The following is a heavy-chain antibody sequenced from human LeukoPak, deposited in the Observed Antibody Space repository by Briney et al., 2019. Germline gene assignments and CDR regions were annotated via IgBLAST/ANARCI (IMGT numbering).Heavy chain of an antibody. V-gene: IGHV3-23*01. Sequence: GGSLRLSCAASGFPFSNRAMTWVRQAPGKGLEWVSGIRGSGGSTSYADSVKGRFTISRDSSKKTLYLQPNSLRAEDTALYYCAKCKGDSGGSLDYWGQGPLVTASS. J-gene: IGHJ4*02. CDR2: IRGSGGST. CDR1: GFPFSNRA. CDR3: AKCKGDSGGSLDY. D-gene: IGHD3-22*01.